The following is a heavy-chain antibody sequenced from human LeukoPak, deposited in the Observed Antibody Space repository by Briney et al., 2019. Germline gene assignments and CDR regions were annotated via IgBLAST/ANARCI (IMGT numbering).Heavy chain of an antibody. J-gene: IGHJ6*03. CDR2: IYYSGGT. Sequence: PSETLSLTCTVSGGSINSYYWNWIRQPPGKGLEWIGYIYYSGGTSYNPSLKSRVTIAVDTSKNQFSLKLSSVTAADTAVYYCARRAAAVGTYYMDVWGKGTTVTASS. CDR3: ARRAAAVGTYYMDV. D-gene: IGHD6-13*01. V-gene: IGHV4-59*01. CDR1: GGSINSYY.